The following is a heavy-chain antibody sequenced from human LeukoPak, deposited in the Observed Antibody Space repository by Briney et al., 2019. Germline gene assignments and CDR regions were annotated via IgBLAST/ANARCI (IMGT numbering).Heavy chain of an antibody. CDR1: GFTFSSYE. J-gene: IGHJ4*02. V-gene: IGHV3-48*03. Sequence: GGSLRLSCAASGFTFSSYEMNWVRQAPGKGLEWVSYISSSGSTIYYADSVKGQFTISRDNAKNSLYLQMNSLRAEDTAVYYCARGRSYSLVWFEVEGFDYWGQGTLVTVSS. CDR3: ARGRSYSLVWFEVEGFDY. D-gene: IGHD3-10*01. CDR2: ISSSGSTI.